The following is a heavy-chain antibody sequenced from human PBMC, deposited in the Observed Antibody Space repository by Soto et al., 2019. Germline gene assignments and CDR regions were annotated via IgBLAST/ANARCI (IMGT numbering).Heavy chain of an antibody. CDR3: ARDRYTWNGFANSNWFDH. CDR1: GYSFTNYG. CDR2: ISAYNGDT. J-gene: IGHJ5*02. V-gene: IGHV1-18*01. D-gene: IGHD1-1*01. Sequence: QVQLVQSGPEVKKPGASVKVSCKASGYSFTNYGISWVRQAPGQGLEWMGWISAYNGDTTYAQKLQGRVTMTTDTSTSTAYMELMSLTSDDTGVYYCARDRYTWNGFANSNWFDHLGQGTLVTVSS.